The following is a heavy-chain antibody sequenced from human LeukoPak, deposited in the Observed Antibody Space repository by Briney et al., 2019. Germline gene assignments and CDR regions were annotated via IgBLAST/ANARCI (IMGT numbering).Heavy chain of an antibody. CDR2: IDSDGSST. V-gene: IGHV3-74*01. D-gene: IGHD5-18*01. CDR1: GFSFSSYW. J-gene: IGHJ6*01. CDR3: TREKAMVSYYRMDV. Sequence: PGGSLRLSCAASGFSFSSYWMHWVRQAPGKGLVWVSRIDSDGSSTRYADSVKGRFTISRDNAKNTLYLQMNSVRAEDTAVYYCTREKAMVSYYRMDVWGQGTTDTVSS.